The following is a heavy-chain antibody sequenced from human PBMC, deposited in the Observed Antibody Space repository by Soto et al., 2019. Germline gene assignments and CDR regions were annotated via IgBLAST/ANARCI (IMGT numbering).Heavy chain of an antibody. V-gene: IGHV3-23*01. Sequence: GGSLRLSCAASGFTFSSYAMSWVRQAPGKGLEWVSAISGSGGSTYYADSVKGRFTISRDNAKNTLYLQMNDLRAEDTAVYYCARDLTGRNDYWGQGTLVTVSS. CDR2: ISGSGGST. J-gene: IGHJ4*02. D-gene: IGHD1-20*01. CDR3: ARDLTGRNDY. CDR1: GFTFSSYA.